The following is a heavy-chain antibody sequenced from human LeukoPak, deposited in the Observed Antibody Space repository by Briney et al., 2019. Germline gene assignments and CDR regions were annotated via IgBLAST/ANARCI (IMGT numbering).Heavy chain of an antibody. V-gene: IGHV4-31*03. D-gene: IGHD3-10*01. CDR2: IYYSGST. CDR3: ARYRPSLGITMVRGVSNAFDI. CDR1: GGSISSSSYY. Sequence: IPSETLSLTCTVSGGSISSSSYYWGWIRQRPGKGLEWIGYIYYSGSTYYNPSLKSRVTISVDTSKNQFSLKLSSVTAADTAVYYCARYRPSLGITMVRGVSNAFDIWGQGTMVTVSS. J-gene: IGHJ3*02.